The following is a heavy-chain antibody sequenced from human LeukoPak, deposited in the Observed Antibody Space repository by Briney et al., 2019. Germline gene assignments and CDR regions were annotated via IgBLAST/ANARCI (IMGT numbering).Heavy chain of an antibody. CDR3: ARDSGSYYAFDY. D-gene: IGHD1-26*01. Sequence: GGSLRLSCAASGFTFSTYSMNWVRQAPGKGLEWISSISSGSGYIYYADSVKGRFTISRDNAKNSLYLQMNSLRAEDTAVYYCARDSGSYYAFDYWGQGTLVTVSS. CDR2: ISSGSGYI. CDR1: GFTFSTYS. V-gene: IGHV3-21*01. J-gene: IGHJ4*02.